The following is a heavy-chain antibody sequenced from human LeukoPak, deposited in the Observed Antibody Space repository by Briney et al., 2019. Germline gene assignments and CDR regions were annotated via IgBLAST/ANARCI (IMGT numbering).Heavy chain of an antibody. CDR1: SGSVSNGDYY. Sequence: PSKTLSLTCTVSSGSVSNGDYYWSWLRQPPGKALEWIGYIYYTGSAYYNPSLGGRVTLSVDTSKNQFSVKLSSVTADTAVYYCARSRNYYGSGDYWGQGTLVTVSS. D-gene: IGHD3-10*01. V-gene: IGHV4-61*08. J-gene: IGHJ4*02. CDR2: IYYTGSA. CDR3: ARSRNYYGSGDY.